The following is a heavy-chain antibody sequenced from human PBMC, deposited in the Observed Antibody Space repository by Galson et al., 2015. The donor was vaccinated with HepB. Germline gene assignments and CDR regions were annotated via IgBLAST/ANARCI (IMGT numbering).Heavy chain of an antibody. J-gene: IGHJ4*02. CDR1: GYSFTSYW. CDR2: IDPSDSYT. D-gene: IGHD6-13*01. V-gene: IGHV5-10-1*01. Sequence: QSGAEVKKPGESLRISCKGSGYSFTSYWISWVRQMPGKGLEWMGRIDPSDSYTNYSPSFQGHVTISADKSISTAYLQWSSLKASDTAMYYCARMRSPYSSSWYYFDYWGQGTLVTVSS. CDR3: ARMRSPYSSSWYYFDY.